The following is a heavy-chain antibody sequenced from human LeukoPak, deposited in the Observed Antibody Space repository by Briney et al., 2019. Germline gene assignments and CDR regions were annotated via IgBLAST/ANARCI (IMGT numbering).Heavy chain of an antibody. J-gene: IGHJ4*02. CDR3: ARDYYDRNFDY. CDR1: GFTFSSYA. Sequence: AGGSLRLSCAASGFTFSSYAMSWVRQAPGKGLEWVSVIYSGGSTYYADSVKGRFTISRDNSKNTLYLQMNSLRAEDTAVYYCARDYYDRNFDYWGQGTLVTVSS. D-gene: IGHD3-22*01. CDR2: IYSGGST. V-gene: IGHV3-66*01.